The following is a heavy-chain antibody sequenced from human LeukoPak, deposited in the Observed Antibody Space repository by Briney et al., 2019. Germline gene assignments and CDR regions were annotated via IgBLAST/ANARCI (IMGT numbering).Heavy chain of an antibody. CDR3: ARGLNYDFWSGPYYFDY. V-gene: IGHV4-39*01. CDR1: GGSISSSSYY. CDR2: IYYSGST. Sequence: PSETLPLTRTVSGGSISSSSYYWGWIRQPPGKGLEWIGSIYYSGSTYYNPSLKSRVTISVGTSKNQCSLKLSSVTAADTAVYYCARGLNYDFWSGPYYFDYWGQGTLVTVSS. D-gene: IGHD3-3*01. J-gene: IGHJ4*02.